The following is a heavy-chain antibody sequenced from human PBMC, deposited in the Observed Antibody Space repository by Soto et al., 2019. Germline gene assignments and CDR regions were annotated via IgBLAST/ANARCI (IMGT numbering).Heavy chain of an antibody. D-gene: IGHD3-3*01. CDR2: INAGNGNT. CDR3: ARSARITIFGVVISTVANWFDP. V-gene: IGHV1-3*01. Sequence: ASVKVSFKASGYTFTGYYMHWVRQAPGQGLEWMAWINAGNGNTKYSQKFQGRVTITRDTSASTAYMELSSLRSEDTAVYYCARSARITIFGVVISTVANWFDPWGQGTLVTVSS. J-gene: IGHJ5*02. CDR1: GYTFTGYY.